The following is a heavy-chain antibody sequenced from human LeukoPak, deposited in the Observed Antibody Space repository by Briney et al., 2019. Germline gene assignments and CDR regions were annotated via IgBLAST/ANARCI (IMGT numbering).Heavy chain of an antibody. CDR3: ARDRRSPWLLQYYYGMDV. CDR1: GGTFSSYA. J-gene: IGHJ6*02. CDR2: ISAYNGNT. Sequence: ASVKVSCKASGGTFSSYAISWVRQAPGQGLEWMGWISAYNGNTNYAQKLQGRVTMTTDTSTSTAYMELRSLRSDDAAVYYCARDRRSPWLLQYYYGMDVWGQGTTVTVSS. V-gene: IGHV1-18*01. D-gene: IGHD2-15*01.